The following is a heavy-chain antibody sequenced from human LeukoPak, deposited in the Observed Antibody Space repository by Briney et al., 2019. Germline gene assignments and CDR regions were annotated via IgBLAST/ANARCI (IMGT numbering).Heavy chain of an antibody. V-gene: IGHV4-39*07. D-gene: IGHD3-22*01. J-gene: IGHJ5*02. CDR3: ARRFKWFSNWFDP. CDR2: INHSGST. CDR1: GGSISSGDYY. Sequence: SETLSLTCTVSGGSISSGDYYWSWIRQPPGKGLEWIGEINHSGSTNYNPSLKSRVTISVDTSKNQFSLKLSSVTAADTAVYYCARRFKWFSNWFDPWGQGTLVTVSS.